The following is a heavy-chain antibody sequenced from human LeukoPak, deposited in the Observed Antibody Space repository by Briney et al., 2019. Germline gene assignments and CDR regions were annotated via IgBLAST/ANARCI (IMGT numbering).Heavy chain of an antibody. Sequence: GGSLRLSCAASGFTVSSNYMNWVRQAPGKGLEWVSAISGSGVSTSYADSVKGRFTISRDNSKNTLYLHMNSLRAEDTAIYFCAKDPANQLLYPAHFSHWGQGTLVTVSS. J-gene: IGHJ1*01. V-gene: IGHV3-23*01. CDR2: ISGSGVST. CDR1: GFTVSSNY. CDR3: AKDPANQLLYPAHFSH. D-gene: IGHD2-2*01.